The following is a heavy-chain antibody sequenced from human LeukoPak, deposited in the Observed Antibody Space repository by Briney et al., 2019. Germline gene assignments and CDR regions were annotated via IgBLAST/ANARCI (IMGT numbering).Heavy chain of an antibody. D-gene: IGHD5-18*01. CDR2: INSDGSST. V-gene: IGHV3-74*03. CDR1: GFAFSSDW. J-gene: IGHJ4*02. Sequence: GGSLRLSCAASGFAFSSDWMHWVRQAPGKGLVWVSRINSDGSSTTYADSVKGRFTISRDNAMNTLYLQMNSLRGEDTATYYCVRGMPGYSYGYGGDWGQGTLVTVSS. CDR3: VRGMPGYSYGYGGD.